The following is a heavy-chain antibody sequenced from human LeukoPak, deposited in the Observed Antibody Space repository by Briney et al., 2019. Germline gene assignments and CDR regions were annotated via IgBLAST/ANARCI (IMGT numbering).Heavy chain of an antibody. CDR3: ARAYCSSITCFE. V-gene: IGHV3-48*01. Sequence: GGSLRLSCAASGFIVSRYSMTWVRQAPGKGLEWVSSISTSYSGIYYADSVKGRFTISRDNAKNSLYLQMDSLRADDTAVYYCARAYCSSITCFEWGQGTLVTASS. CDR1: GFIVSRYS. CDR2: ISTSYSGI. D-gene: IGHD2-2*01. J-gene: IGHJ4*02.